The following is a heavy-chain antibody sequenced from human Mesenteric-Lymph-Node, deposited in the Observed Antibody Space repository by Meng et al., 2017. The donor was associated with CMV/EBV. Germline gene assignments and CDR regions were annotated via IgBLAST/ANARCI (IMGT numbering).Heavy chain of an antibody. Sequence: GGSLRLSCAASGFTFSSYAMSWVRQAPGKGLEWVSAISASGGSTYYADSVKGRFTISRDNSKNTLYLQMNSLRAEDTAVYYCAKGGTWGGKYAVFDDWGQGTLVTVSS. J-gene: IGHJ4*02. CDR3: AKGGTWGGKYAVFDD. V-gene: IGHV3-23*01. CDR1: GFTFSSYA. D-gene: IGHD3-16*01. CDR2: ISASGGST.